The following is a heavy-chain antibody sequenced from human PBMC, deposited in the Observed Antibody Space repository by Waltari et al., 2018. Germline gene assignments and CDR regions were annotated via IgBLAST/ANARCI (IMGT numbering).Heavy chain of an antibody. J-gene: IGHJ5*02. CDR1: GFTFSNYT. CDR3: ARGPIYDFWSGNWFDP. D-gene: IGHD3-3*01. V-gene: IGHV3-21*06. Sequence: EVQLVESGGGLVKPGGSLRLSCAASGFTFSNYTVTWVRQAPGKGLEWVSSITSSSTYRYYADSVKGRFTISRDNAKNSLYLQMNSLRAEDTAVYYCARGPIYDFWSGNWFDPWGQGTLVTVSS. CDR2: ITSSSTYR.